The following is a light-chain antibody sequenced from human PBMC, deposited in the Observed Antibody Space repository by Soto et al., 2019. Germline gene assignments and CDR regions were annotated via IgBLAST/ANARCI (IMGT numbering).Light chain of an antibody. Sequence: DIQMTQSPSSLSASVGDRVTITCRASQGISSFLAWYQQKPGKVAKLLIYAASTLRSGVPSRFSGSGSGTDFTLTISSLQPEDVATYYCQKYDSALWTFGQGTKVDIK. CDR2: AAS. J-gene: IGKJ1*01. CDR3: QKYDSALWT. CDR1: QGISSF. V-gene: IGKV1-27*01.